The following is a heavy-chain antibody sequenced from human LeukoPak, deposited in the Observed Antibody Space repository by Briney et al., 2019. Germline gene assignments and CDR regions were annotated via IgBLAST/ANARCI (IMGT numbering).Heavy chain of an antibody. D-gene: IGHD2-2*02. CDR3: SRQGCTTTSCHTIDS. V-gene: IGHV5-51*01. CDR2: IYPADSDT. Sequence: GESLKISCKASGYTFGGYWIGWVRQMPGKGLECMGIIYPADSDTRYSPSFQGQVTISADKSISTAYLQWSSLQASDTAMYYCSRQGCTTTSCHTIDSWGQGTLVTVSS. J-gene: IGHJ4*02. CDR1: GYTFGGYW.